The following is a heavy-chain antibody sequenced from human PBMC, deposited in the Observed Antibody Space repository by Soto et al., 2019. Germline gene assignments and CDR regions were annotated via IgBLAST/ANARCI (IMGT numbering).Heavy chain of an antibody. Sequence: SETLSLTCAVYGGSFSGYYWSWIRQPPGKGLEWIGEINHSGSTYYNPSLKSRVTISVDTSKNQFSLKLSSVTAADTAVYYCARVRQRFLEWFAHFYYYYGMDVWGQGTTVTVSS. J-gene: IGHJ6*02. CDR3: ARVRQRFLEWFAHFYYYYGMDV. D-gene: IGHD3-3*01. CDR1: GGSFSGYY. V-gene: IGHV4-34*01. CDR2: INHSGST.